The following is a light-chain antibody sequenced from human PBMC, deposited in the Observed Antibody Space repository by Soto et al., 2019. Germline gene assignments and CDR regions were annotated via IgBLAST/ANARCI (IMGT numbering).Light chain of an antibody. CDR2: DAS. CDR1: QSISDW. CDR3: QQYNSYAGT. V-gene: IGKV1-5*01. J-gene: IGKJ1*01. Sequence: DIQVTQSPSTLSASVGDRVTLTCRASQSISDWLAWYQQKPGKAPKLLIYDASSLESGVPSRFSGSGSGTEFTLTISSLQPDDFATYYCQQYNSYAGTFGQGTKVDIK.